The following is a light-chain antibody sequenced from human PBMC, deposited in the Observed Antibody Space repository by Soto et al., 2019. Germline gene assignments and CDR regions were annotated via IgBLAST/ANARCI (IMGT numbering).Light chain of an antibody. CDR2: GAS. Sequence: EIMRTQAPGTLSVSPGEGATISCTASQSVNRNLDWYQHKHGQPPRLLLYGASSRATGIPVRFRGSGSGTAYTLPISSLQSEDSAVYYCHQYNSWPRVTFGPGTKVEIK. V-gene: IGKV3-15*01. CDR3: HQYNSWPRVT. J-gene: IGKJ3*01. CDR1: QSVNRN.